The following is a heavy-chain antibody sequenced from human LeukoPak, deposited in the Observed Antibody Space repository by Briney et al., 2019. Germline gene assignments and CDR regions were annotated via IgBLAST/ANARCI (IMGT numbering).Heavy chain of an antibody. CDR1: GFTFSSSG. J-gene: IGHJ4*02. Sequence: GGSLRLSCAASGFTFSSSGMHWVRQAPGKGLEWVSGISGSVSSTYYADSVKGRFTISRGNSKNMLYLQMNILRAEDTAVYYCAKAPTFGVVTQFDYWGQGTLVTVSS. CDR3: AKAPTFGVVTQFDY. V-gene: IGHV3-23*01. D-gene: IGHD3-3*01. CDR2: ISGSVSST.